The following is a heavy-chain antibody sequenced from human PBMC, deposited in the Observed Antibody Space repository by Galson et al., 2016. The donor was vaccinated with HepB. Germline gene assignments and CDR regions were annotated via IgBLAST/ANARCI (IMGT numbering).Heavy chain of an antibody. CDR1: GFTFKYHA. CDR3: ARVSGPWVGVPAAKVYFDF. V-gene: IGHV3-23*01. D-gene: IGHD2-2*01. J-gene: IGHJ4*02. CDR2: ISDGGTA. Sequence: SLRLSCAASGFTFKYHAMSWVRQAPGSGLEWVAVISDGGTAHYADSVKGRFTISRDNSKNTVYLQMDSLRAEDGAEYYCARVSGPWVGVPAAKVYFDFWGQGTLVIVSS.